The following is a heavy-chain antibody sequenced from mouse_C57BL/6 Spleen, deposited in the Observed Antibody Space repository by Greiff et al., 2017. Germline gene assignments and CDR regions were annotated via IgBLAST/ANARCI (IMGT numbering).Heavy chain of an antibody. Sequence: QVQLKQPGAELVKPGASVKLSCKASGYTFTSYWMHWVKQRPGQGLEWIGMIHPNSGSTNYNEQFKSKATLTVDKSSSTAYMQLSSLTSEDSAVYYGARKELDYSNYGGYFDVWGTGTTVTVSS. J-gene: IGHJ1*03. V-gene: IGHV1-64*01. CDR1: GYTFTSYW. CDR3: ARKELDYSNYGGYFDV. D-gene: IGHD2-5*01. CDR2: IHPNSGST.